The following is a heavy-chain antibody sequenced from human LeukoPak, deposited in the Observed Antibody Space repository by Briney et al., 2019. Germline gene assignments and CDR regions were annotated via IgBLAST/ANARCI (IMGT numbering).Heavy chain of an antibody. J-gene: IGHJ4*02. D-gene: IGHD1-1*01. V-gene: IGHV1-58*01. Sequence: SVKVSCKASGYTFTSSAVQWVRQARGQRLEWIGWIVVGSGNTNYAQKFRERVTINRDMSTSTANMELSSPRSEDAAVYYCATDDVTTGTKTALGYWGQGTLVTVSS. CDR2: IVVGSGNT. CDR1: GYTFTSSA. CDR3: ATDDVTTGTKTALGY.